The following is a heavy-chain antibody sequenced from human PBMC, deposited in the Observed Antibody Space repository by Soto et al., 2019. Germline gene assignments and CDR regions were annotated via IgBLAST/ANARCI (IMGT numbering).Heavy chain of an antibody. J-gene: IGHJ6*02. D-gene: IGHD2-21*01. Sequence: GSLRLSCAASGFTFSSYGMHWVRQAPGKGLEWVAVISYDGSNKYYTDYVKGRFTISRDNSKNTLSLQMNSLRAEDTAVYYCARDLPTHIIDYYYGMDVWGQGTTVTVSS. CDR1: GFTFSSYG. V-gene: IGHV3-30*03. CDR3: ARDLPTHIIDYYYGMDV. CDR2: ISYDGSNK.